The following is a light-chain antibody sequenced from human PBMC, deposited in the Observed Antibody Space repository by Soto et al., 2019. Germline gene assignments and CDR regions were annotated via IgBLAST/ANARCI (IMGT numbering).Light chain of an antibody. CDR1: QSVGNN. V-gene: IGKV3D-15*01. CDR3: QQYNNWPLWT. J-gene: IGKJ1*01. Sequence: VMTQSASTVPVSPGGRVTLSCRASQSVGNNLAWYQQRPGQPPRLLIYGASTRDAGVPTRFSGSGSGTEFTLTITSLQSEDFAVYYCQQYNNWPLWTFGQGTKVDIK. CDR2: GAS.